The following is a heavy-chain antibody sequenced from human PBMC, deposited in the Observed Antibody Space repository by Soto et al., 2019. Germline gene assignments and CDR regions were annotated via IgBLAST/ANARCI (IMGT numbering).Heavy chain of an antibody. V-gene: IGHV1-69*01. Sequence: QVQLVQSGADMKKPGSSVRVSCEASGGALSSSGITWVRQAPGQGLEWVAGVIPIFGTTKNASQFQGRVRVTADESTSTAYVEMLSLTSEDTAVYFCARTRPQGSEYPGVISWDAMDIWGQGAHVTVS. J-gene: IGHJ6*02. D-gene: IGHD2-2*01. CDR1: GGALSSSG. CDR2: VIPIFGTT. CDR3: ARTRPQGSEYPGVISWDAMDI.